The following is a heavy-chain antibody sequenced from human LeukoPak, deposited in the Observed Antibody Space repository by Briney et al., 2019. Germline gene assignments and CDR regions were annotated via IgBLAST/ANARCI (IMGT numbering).Heavy chain of an antibody. CDR3: ARSPVRGVVVVPAGSYYYYMDV. D-gene: IGHD2-2*01. Sequence: ASVKVSCKASGYTFTSYYMHWVRQAPGQGLEWMGITNPSGGSTSYAQKFQGRVTMTTDTSTSTAYMELRSLRSDDTAVYYCARSPVRGVVVVPAGSYYYYMDVWGKGTTVTISS. CDR2: TNPSGGST. J-gene: IGHJ6*03. V-gene: IGHV1-46*01. CDR1: GYTFTSYY.